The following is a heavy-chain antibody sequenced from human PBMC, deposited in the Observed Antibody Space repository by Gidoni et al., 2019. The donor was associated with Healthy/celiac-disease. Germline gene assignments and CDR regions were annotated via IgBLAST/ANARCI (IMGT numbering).Heavy chain of an antibody. D-gene: IGHD6-6*01. CDR3: AHRPSIAARRYYFDY. Sequence: QITLKGSGPTLVKPTQTLTLTCTFSGFSLSTRGVGVGWIRQPPGKALEWLALIYWNDDKRYSPSLKSRLTITKDTSKNQVVLTMTNMDPVDTATYYCAHRPSIAARRYYFDYWGQGTLVTVSS. J-gene: IGHJ4*02. CDR2: IYWNDDK. V-gene: IGHV2-5*01. CDR1: GFSLSTRGVG.